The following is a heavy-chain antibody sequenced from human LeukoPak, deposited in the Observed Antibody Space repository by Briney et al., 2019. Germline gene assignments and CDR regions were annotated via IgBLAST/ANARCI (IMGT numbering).Heavy chain of an antibody. D-gene: IGHD5-12*01. CDR1: GGSTRSDDYY. CDR3: ARGGVGGYDYFDS. J-gene: IGHJ4*02. V-gene: IGHV4-30-4*01. Sequence: SETLSLTCTVSGGSTRSDDYYWTWIRQPPGKGLERIGNITYSGSTDYSAALKTPVSISVDTSTKQFSLRLISVNAADTAVYYGARGGVGGYDYFDSWGQGTLVTVSS. CDR2: ITYSGST.